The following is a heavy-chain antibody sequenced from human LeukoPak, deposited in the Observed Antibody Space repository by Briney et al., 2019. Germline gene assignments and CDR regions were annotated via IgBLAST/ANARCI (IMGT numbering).Heavy chain of an antibody. Sequence: PSETLSLTCAVYGGSFSGYYWSWIRQPPGKGLEWIEEINHSGSTKYNPALNMRGTISIDTAKNQYALNVSSVTAADTAVYYCARGVRDYGSNCDYWGQGSRVTVSS. D-gene: IGHD3-10*01. J-gene: IGHJ4*02. CDR1: GGSFSGYY. CDR2: INHSGST. V-gene: IGHV4-34*01. CDR3: ARGVRDYGSNCDY.